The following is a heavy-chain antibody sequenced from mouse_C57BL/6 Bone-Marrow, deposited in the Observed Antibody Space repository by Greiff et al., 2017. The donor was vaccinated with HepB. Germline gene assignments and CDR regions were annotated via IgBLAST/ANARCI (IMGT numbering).Heavy chain of an antibody. D-gene: IGHD2-3*01. V-gene: IGHV1-75*01. CDR3: ARWGLYDGYLYYFDY. CDR1: GYTFTDYY. Sequence: VQLQHSGPELVKPGASVKISCKASGYTFTDYYINWVKQRPGQGLEWIGWIFPGSGSTYYNEKFKGKATLTVDKSSSTAYMLLSSLTSEDSAVYFCARWGLYDGYLYYFDYWGQGTTLTVSS. J-gene: IGHJ2*01. CDR2: IFPGSGST.